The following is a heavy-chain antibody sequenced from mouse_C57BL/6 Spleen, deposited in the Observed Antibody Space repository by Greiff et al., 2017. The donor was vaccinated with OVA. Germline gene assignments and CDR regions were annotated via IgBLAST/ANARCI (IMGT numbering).Heavy chain of an antibody. CDR3: ARQGIYYYGSSHFDY. V-gene: IGHV5-9*01. J-gene: IGHJ2*01. D-gene: IGHD1-1*01. CDR1: GFTFSSYT. Sequence: EVMLVESGGGLVKPGGSLKLSCAASGFTFSSYTMSWVRQTPEKRLEWVATISGGGGNTYYPDSVKGRFTISRDNAKNTLYLQMSSLRSEDTALYYCARQGIYYYGSSHFDYWGQGTTLTVSS. CDR2: ISGGGGNT.